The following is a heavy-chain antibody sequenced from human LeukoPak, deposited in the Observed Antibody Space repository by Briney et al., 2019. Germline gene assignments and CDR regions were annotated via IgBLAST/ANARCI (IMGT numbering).Heavy chain of an antibody. J-gene: IGHJ6*03. D-gene: IGHD3-10*01. CDR3: ARQSFGELPNYYYYYMDV. CDR1: GYSFTSYW. Sequence: GESLKISCKGSGYSFTSYWIGWVRQMPGKGLEWMGIIYPGDSDTRYSPSFQGQVTISADKSISTAYLQWSSLKASDTAMYYCARQSFGELPNYYYYYMDVWGKGTTVTISS. CDR2: IYPGDSDT. V-gene: IGHV5-51*01.